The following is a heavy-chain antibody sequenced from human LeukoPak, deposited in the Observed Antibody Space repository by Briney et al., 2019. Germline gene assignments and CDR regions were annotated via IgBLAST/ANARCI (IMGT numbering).Heavy chain of an antibody. D-gene: IGHD6-13*01. Sequence: GASVKVSCKASGYTFTRYDINWVRQATGQGREGMGWMNPNSGNTGYAQKFQGRVTMTRNTSISTAYMELSSLRYEDTAVYYCARGSPGIFAREDYYYGMDVWGQGTTVTVSS. CDR2: MNPNSGNT. J-gene: IGHJ6*02. CDR3: ARGSPGIFAREDYYYGMDV. CDR1: GYTFTRYD. V-gene: IGHV1-8*01.